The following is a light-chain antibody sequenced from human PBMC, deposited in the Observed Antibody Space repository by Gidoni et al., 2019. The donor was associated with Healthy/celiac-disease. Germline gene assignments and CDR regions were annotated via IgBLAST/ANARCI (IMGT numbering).Light chain of an antibody. CDR2: WES. J-gene: IGKJ1*01. CDR3: QQYYSTPGT. CDR1: QSVLYSSNNKNY. V-gene: IGKV4-1*01. Sequence: DIVMTQSPDSLAGSLGERATINCKSSQSVLYSSNNKNYLAWYQQKPGQPPKLLIYWESTRESGVPDRFSGSGSGTDFTLTISRLQAEDVAVYYCQQYYSTPGTFGQGTRVKSN.